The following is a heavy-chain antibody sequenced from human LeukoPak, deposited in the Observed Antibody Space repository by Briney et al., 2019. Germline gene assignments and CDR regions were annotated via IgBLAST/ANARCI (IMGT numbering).Heavy chain of an antibody. Sequence: SETLSLTCAVYGGSFSGYYWSWIRQPPGKGLEWIGEINHSGSTNYNPSLKSRVTISVDTSKNQFFLKLSSVTAADTAVYYCARDRTMVRGVIITAKDPWGQGTLVTVSS. D-gene: IGHD3-10*01. CDR1: GGSFSGYY. CDR2: INHSGST. V-gene: IGHV4-34*01. J-gene: IGHJ5*02. CDR3: ARDRTMVRGVIITAKDP.